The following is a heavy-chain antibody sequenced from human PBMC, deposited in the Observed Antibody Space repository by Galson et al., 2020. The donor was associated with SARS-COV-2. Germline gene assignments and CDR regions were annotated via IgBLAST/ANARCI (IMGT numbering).Heavy chain of an antibody. Sequence: ASETLSLTCSVSGDSILRTTYYWTWIRQSPGKGLEWFGTIYHSGSTYYNPSLKSRVTISVDTSKNQFSLGLRSVTVADTAIYFCAIDHMKIRRDRYYYYGLDVWGEGATVSVSS. J-gene: IGHJ6*02. CDR1: GDSILRTTYY. D-gene: IGHD3-10*01. CDR2: IYHSGST. V-gene: IGHV4-39*07. CDR3: AIDHMKIRRDRYYYYGLDV.